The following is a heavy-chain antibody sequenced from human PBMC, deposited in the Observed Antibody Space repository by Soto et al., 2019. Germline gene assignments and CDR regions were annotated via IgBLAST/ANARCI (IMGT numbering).Heavy chain of an antibody. J-gene: IGHJ1*01. CDR2: ISHDGNNK. V-gene: IGHV3-30-3*01. CDR1: GFTFSNYV. CDR3: AREDESSGYAGTFHH. D-gene: IGHD3-22*01. Sequence: HPGGSLGLSCAASGFTFSNYVIHWVRQAPGQGLEWVALISHDGNNKQYGDSVTGRFTISRDNSKNTLSLQMDTLRAEDTAVYYCAREDESSGYAGTFHHWGQGTQVTVSS.